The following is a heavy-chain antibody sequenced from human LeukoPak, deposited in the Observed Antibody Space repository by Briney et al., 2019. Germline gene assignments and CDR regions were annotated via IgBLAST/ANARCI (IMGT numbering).Heavy chain of an antibody. V-gene: IGHV4-59*01. CDR2: IFHTGTT. CDR3: ARDQFCSNTICSTGYYYMDV. CDR1: GGSISGYF. J-gene: IGHJ6*03. Sequence: SETLSLTCTVSGGSISGYFWSWIRQPPGKGLEWIGHIFHTGTTNYNPSLKSRVTISVDTSKNQFSLKLSSVTAADTAVYYCARDQFCSNTICSTGYYYMDVWGKGTTVTVSS. D-gene: IGHD2-2*01.